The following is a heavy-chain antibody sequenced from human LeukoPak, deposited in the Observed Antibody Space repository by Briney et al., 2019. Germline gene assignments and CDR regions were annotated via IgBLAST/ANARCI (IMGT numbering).Heavy chain of an antibody. V-gene: IGHV3-23*01. D-gene: IGHD2-15*01. CDR2: IASSGNI. CDR1: GFSASTYA. Sequence: PGGSLRLSCSASGFSASTYAMGWVRQTPVRGLEWVASIASSGNIMYAESPKGRFTISRDSSTNTVFLQINSLRAEDTAVYHCAKYLQPSGAPYALDFWGQGTKVTVSS. J-gene: IGHJ3*01. CDR3: AKYLQPSGAPYALDF.